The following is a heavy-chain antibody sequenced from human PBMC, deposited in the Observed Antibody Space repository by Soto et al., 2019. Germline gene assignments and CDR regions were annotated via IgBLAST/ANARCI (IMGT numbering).Heavy chain of an antibody. D-gene: IGHD3-10*01. V-gene: IGHV3-21*01. CDR1: GFISRSFT. J-gene: IGHJ5*02. Sequence: ARCMRLSCAAAGFISRSFTISCVRQAPGKGLEWVSTISSNSAYIYYTDALRGRFTISRDNAKNSLHLQMNSLRAEDTAVYYCTRDASRDRSARGWFDPWGPGTLVTVS. CDR3: TRDASRDRSARGWFDP. CDR2: ISSNSAYI.